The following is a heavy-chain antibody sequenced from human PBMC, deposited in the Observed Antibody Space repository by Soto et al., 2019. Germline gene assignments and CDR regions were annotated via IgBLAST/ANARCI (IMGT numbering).Heavy chain of an antibody. J-gene: IGHJ6*02. D-gene: IGHD3-3*01. Sequence: PGGSLRLSCAASGFTFSSYAMSWVRQAPGKGLEWVSAISGSGGSTYYADSVKGRFTISRDNSKNALYLQMNSLRAENTAVYYCAKARLRFLEWLSPRRSVMDVWGQGTTVTXSS. CDR2: ISGSGGST. V-gene: IGHV3-23*01. CDR3: AKARLRFLEWLSPRRSVMDV. CDR1: GFTFSSYA.